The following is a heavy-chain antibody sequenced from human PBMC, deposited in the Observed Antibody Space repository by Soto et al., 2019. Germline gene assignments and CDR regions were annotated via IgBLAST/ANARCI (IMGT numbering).Heavy chain of an antibody. Sequence: PGGSLRLSCAASGFTFSSYGMHWVRQAPGKGLEWVAVISYDGSNKYYADSVKGRFTISRDNSKNTLYLQMNSLRAGDTAVYYCAKDLGFGYDSSGYYYWGQGTLVTVSS. CDR2: ISYDGSNK. D-gene: IGHD3-22*01. J-gene: IGHJ4*02. V-gene: IGHV3-30*18. CDR1: GFTFSSYG. CDR3: AKDLGFGYDSSGYYY.